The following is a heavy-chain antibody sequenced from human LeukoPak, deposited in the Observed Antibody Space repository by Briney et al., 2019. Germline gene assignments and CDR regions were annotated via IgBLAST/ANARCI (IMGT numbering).Heavy chain of an antibody. CDR1: GFTFSTYA. D-gene: IGHD3-16*01. CDR2: VTSAGNT. V-gene: IGHV3-23*01. J-gene: IGHJ4*02. CDR3: AKGGDYVWGSYELDY. Sequence: GGSLRLSCEASGFTFSTYAMSWVRQAPGKGLEWVSTVTSAGNTYYPDSVKGRFTISRDNSKNTLYLQMNSLRAEDTAVYYCAKGGDYVWGSYELDYWGQGTLVTVSS.